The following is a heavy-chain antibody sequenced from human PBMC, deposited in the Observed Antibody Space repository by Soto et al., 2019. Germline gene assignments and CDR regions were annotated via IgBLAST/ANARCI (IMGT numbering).Heavy chain of an antibody. D-gene: IGHD3-16*01. Sequence: QVQLVQSGAEVKKPGASVKVSCKASGYTFTSYGISWVRQAPGQGLEWMGWISAYNGNTNYAQKLQGRVTMTTDTATGEAYVGLGGLRADDTAVYCCGGDWGGGDYYYYMDVWGKGTTVTVSS. CDR1: GYTFTSYG. CDR2: ISAYNGNT. J-gene: IGHJ6*03. V-gene: IGHV1-18*01. CDR3: GGDWGGGDYYYYMDV.